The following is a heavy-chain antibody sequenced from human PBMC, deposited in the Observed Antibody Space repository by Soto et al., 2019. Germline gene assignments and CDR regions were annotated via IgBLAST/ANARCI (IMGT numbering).Heavy chain of an antibody. Sequence: QVQLVESGGGVVQPGRSLRLSCTASGFTFSSYGMHWVRQAPGKGLEWVAVIWFDGSDNNFADSVKGRFTISRDNSKNTLYLQMNSLRAEDTAVYYCARDYGTIRAFDYWGQGTLVTVSS. CDR2: IWFDGSDN. D-gene: IGHD1-1*01. J-gene: IGHJ4*02. V-gene: IGHV3-33*01. CDR1: GFTFSSYG. CDR3: ARDYGTIRAFDY.